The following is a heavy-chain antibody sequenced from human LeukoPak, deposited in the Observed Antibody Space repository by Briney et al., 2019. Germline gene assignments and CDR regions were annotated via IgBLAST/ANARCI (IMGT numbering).Heavy chain of an antibody. V-gene: IGHV1-2*02. J-gene: IGHJ4*02. Sequence: ASVKVSCKVSGYMFTELPIHWVRQAPGQGLEWMGWINPNSGGTNYAQKFQGRVTMTRDTSISTAYMELSRLRSDDTAVYYCARSLPYRYWGQGTLVTVSS. CDR3: ARSLPYRY. D-gene: IGHD3-16*02. CDR2: INPNSGGT. CDR1: GYMFTELP.